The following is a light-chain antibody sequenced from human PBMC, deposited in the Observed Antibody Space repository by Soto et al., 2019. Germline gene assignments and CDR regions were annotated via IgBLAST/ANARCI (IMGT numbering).Light chain of an antibody. CDR3: QHSYSTPLT. V-gene: IGKV1-39*01. CDR2: AAS. J-gene: IGKJ4*01. CDR1: QSISSY. Sequence: DIQMTQSPSSLSASVGDRVTITCRASQSISSYLNRYQQKPGKAPKLLIYAASSLQSGVPSRFRGSGSGTDFTLTISSLQPEDVATYYCQHSYSTPLTFGGGTKVEIK.